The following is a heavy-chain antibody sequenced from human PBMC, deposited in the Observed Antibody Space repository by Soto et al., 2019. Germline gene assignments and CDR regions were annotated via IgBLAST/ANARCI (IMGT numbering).Heavy chain of an antibody. CDR3: ARLAYSSGFTFDY. D-gene: IGHD5-18*01. V-gene: IGHV4-59*01. Sequence: QVHLQESGPGLVKPSETLSLTCTVSGGSISSDYWTWIRQPPGERLEWMGYIYYNWNTHYKSSLRSRVIISIDTSKNQFSLKLNSVTAADTAVYFCARLAYSSGFTFDYWGRGTLVTVSS. CDR2: IYYNWNT. J-gene: IGHJ4*02. CDR1: GGSISSDY.